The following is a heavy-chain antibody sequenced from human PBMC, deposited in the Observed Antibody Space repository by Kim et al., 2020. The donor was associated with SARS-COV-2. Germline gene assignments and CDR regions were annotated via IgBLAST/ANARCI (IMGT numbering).Heavy chain of an antibody. Sequence: GGSLRLSCEASGFTFNNAWMSWVRQAPGEGLEWVGRIKSNTDGGTTGYAAPVKGRFTISRDDSKNTLYLQMNSLTSEDTAAYYCIAHISSWYTVDNWGQGTLVTVSS. CDR1: GFTFNNAW. CDR3: IAHISSWYTVDN. D-gene: IGHD6-13*01. V-gene: IGHV3-15*05. J-gene: IGHJ4*02. CDR2: IKSNTDGGTT.